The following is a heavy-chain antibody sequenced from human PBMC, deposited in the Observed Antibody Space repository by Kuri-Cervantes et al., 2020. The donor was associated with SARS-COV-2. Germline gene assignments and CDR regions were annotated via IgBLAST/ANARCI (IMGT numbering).Heavy chain of an antibody. V-gene: IGHV3-23*02. D-gene: IGHD6-19*01. J-gene: IGHJ4*02. Sequence: GESLKISCAASGFTFSSYAMAWVRQAPGKGLEWVSDISVSGGDTHYGDPVRGLFTISRDNSKNPLYLQVNSLRAEDTAVYFCAKVNGVLGSAWYGRAHFDYWGQGTLVTVSS. CDR2: ISVSGGDT. CDR3: AKVNGVLGSAWYGRAHFDY. CDR1: GFTFSSYA.